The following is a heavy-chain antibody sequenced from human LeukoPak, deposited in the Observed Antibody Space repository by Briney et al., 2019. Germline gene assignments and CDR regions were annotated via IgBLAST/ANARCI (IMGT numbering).Heavy chain of an antibody. V-gene: IGHV3-74*03. CDR3: AKDLRYSSSPRYFDY. CDR2: INTDGSSI. J-gene: IGHJ4*02. D-gene: IGHD6-13*01. CDR1: GFTLTSNW. Sequence: GGSLRLSCAASGFTLTSNWMHWVRQAPGKGLVWVSRINTDGSSITYADSVKGRFTISRDNSKNMLYLQMNSLRAEDTAVYYCAKDLRYSSSPRYFDYWGQGTLVTVSS.